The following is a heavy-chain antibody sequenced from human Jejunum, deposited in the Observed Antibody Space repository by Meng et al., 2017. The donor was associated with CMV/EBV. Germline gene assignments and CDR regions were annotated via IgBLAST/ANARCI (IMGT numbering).Heavy chain of an antibody. CDR3: TRGTFYYDRSGYCYFDY. CDR2: INNDGTIT. CDR1: GFTFSSYW. V-gene: IGHV3-74*01. Sequence: EAQLEESGXGCVQLGGSLSLSWGASGFTFSSYWMHWVRQVPGKGPMWVSRINNDGTITSYADSVKGRFTISRDNAKNTLYLQMNSLRDEDTAVYYCTRGTFYYDRSGYCYFDYWGQGAMVTVSS. J-gene: IGHJ4*02. D-gene: IGHD3-22*01.